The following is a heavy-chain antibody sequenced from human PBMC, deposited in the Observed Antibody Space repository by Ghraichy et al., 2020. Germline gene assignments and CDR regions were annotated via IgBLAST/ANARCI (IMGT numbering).Heavy chain of an antibody. CDR3: AKDKSTYYDFWSGYSGYGMDV. D-gene: IGHD3-3*01. Sequence: GESLNISCAASGFTFSSYAMSWVRQAPGKGLEWVSAISGSGGSTYYADSVKGRFTISRDNSKNTLYLQMNSLRAEDTAVYYCAKDKSTYYDFWSGYSGYGMDVWGQGTTVTVSS. J-gene: IGHJ6*02. CDR2: ISGSGGST. CDR1: GFTFSSYA. V-gene: IGHV3-23*01.